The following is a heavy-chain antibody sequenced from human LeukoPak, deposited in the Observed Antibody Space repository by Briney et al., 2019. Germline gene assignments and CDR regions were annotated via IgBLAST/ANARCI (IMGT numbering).Heavy chain of an antibody. D-gene: IGHD4-17*01. CDR1: GYSIRSGSY. Sequence: PSETLSLTCDVSGYSIRSGSYWGWIRQPPGKGLEWTGCMFHSGDTYHNPSLKSRVTISADTSKNQFSLKLTSVTAADTAVYYCAKVGAYGDYARHDYWGQGTLVTVSS. CDR3: AKVGAYGDYARHDY. J-gene: IGHJ4*02. CDR2: MFHSGDT. V-gene: IGHV4-38-2*01.